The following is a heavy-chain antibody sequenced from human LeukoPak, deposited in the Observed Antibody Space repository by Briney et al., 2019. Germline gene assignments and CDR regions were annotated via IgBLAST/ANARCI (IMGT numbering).Heavy chain of an antibody. Sequence: WGSLRLSCAASGFTFSSYAMSWVRQAPGKGLEWVSTISGSGGSTYYADSVKGRFTISRDNSKNTLYLQMNSLRVEDTAVYYCAKEYSSSWYYLDYWGQGTLVTASS. V-gene: IGHV3-23*01. CDR2: ISGSGGST. J-gene: IGHJ4*02. CDR3: AKEYSSSWYYLDY. D-gene: IGHD6-13*01. CDR1: GFTFSSYA.